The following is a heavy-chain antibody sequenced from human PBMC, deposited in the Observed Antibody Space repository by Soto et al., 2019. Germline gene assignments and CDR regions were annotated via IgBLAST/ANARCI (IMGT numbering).Heavy chain of an antibody. J-gene: IGHJ5*02. CDR1: GFTFSSNA. CDR2: ISGSGVRT. Sequence: EVQLLESGGGLVQPGGSLRLSCAASGFTFSSNAMSWVRQAPGKGLEWVSAISGSGVRTYHADSVKGRFTISRDNSKNTLYLQRNGLRAEATALYYCVTRYDDGDLHNWLAPWGQGTLVTVVS. CDR3: VTRYDDGDLHNWLAP. D-gene: IGHD4-17*01. V-gene: IGHV3-23*01.